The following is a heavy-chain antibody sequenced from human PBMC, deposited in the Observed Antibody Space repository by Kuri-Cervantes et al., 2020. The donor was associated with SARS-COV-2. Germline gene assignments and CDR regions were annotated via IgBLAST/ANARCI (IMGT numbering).Heavy chain of an antibody. CDR1: GITFSSYA. J-gene: IGHJ4*02. D-gene: IGHD5-24*01. CDR2: ISYDGSNK. V-gene: IGHV3-30-3*01. Sequence: GESLKISCAASGITFSSYAMLWVRQAPGKGLEWVAVISYDGSNKYYADSVKGRFTISRDNSKNTLYLQMNSLRAEDTAVYYCARDPHNYWGQGTLVTVSS. CDR3: ARDPHNY.